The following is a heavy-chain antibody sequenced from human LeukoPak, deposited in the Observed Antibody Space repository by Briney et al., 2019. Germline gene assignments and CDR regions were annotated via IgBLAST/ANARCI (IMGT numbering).Heavy chain of an antibody. CDR1: GGSISCYY. CDR2: IYYSGST. D-gene: IGHD6-13*01. J-gene: IGHJ4*02. Sequence: SETLSLTCTVSGGSISCYYWSWIRQPPGKGLEWIGYIYYSGSTNYNPSLKSRVTISVDTSKNQFSLKLSSVTAADTAVYYCARQTGYSSSWYGFDYWGQGTLVTVSS. V-gene: IGHV4-59*08. CDR3: ARQTGYSSSWYGFDY.